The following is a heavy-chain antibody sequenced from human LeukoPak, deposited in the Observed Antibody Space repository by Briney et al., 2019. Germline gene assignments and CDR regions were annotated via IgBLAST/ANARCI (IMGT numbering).Heavy chain of an antibody. V-gene: IGHV4-39*01. CDR3: ARQKQFPYPLFSPAEFDY. CDR1: GGSISSSSFH. Sequence: PSETLSLTCTVSGGSISSSSFHWGWIRQPPGKGLDWIGSIYYSGSTYYNPSLRSRVTISVDTSKTQFSLKLTSVTAADTAVYYCARQKQFPYPLFSPAEFDYWGQGTLVTVSS. D-gene: IGHD2-21*01. CDR2: IYYSGST. J-gene: IGHJ4*02.